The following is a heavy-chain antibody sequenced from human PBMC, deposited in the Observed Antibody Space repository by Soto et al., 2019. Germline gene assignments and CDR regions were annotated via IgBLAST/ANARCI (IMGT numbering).Heavy chain of an antibody. CDR1: GLSFSDYS. CDR3: TRGGRSTSYYWEF. J-gene: IGHJ4*02. D-gene: IGHD3-10*01. CDR2: ISRGGGDT. Sequence: VQLVESGGGLVKPGGSLRLSCAASGLSFSDYSMTWIRQAPGKGPEWVARISRGGGDTEYADTVKGRFTISRDNAKNSLYLQMYSMRAEDTAVYYCTRGGRSTSYYWEFWGQGTLVTVSS. V-gene: IGHV3-11*06.